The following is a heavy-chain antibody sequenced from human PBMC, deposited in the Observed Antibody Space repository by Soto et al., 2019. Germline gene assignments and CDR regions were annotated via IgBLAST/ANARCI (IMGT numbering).Heavy chain of an antibody. Sequence: EVQLLESGGGLVQPGGSLRLSCAASGFSFSTFEMSWVRQALGRGLEWVSFISDDSSRTYYADAVKGRFTISRDNSKYTLYLQMNSLTAEDTAVYACVKGGWLDFWGQGTLVTVSS. D-gene: IGHD3-16*01. CDR3: VKGGWLDF. V-gene: IGHV3-23*01. CDR2: ISDDSSRT. J-gene: IGHJ5*01. CDR1: GFSFSTFE.